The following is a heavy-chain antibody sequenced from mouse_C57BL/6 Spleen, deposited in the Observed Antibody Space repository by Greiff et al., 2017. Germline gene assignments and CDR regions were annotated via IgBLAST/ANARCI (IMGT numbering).Heavy chain of an antibody. Sequence: EVQGVESGGGLVKPGGSLKLSCAASGFTFSDYGMHWVRQAPEKGLEWVAYISSGSSTIYYADTVKGRFTISRDNAKNTLFLQMTSLRSEDTAMYYCERLTTVVEGYYYAMDYWGQGTSVTVSS. CDR2: ISSGSSTI. CDR3: ERLTTVVEGYYYAMDY. J-gene: IGHJ4*01. CDR1: GFTFSDYG. V-gene: IGHV5-17*01. D-gene: IGHD1-1*01.